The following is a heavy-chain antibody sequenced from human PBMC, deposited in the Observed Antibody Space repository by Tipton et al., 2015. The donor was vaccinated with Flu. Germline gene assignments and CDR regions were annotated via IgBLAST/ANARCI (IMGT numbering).Heavy chain of an antibody. CDR1: SGSIRSTNYF. CDR3: AREGYGRSDYFFGGYFLDY. D-gene: IGHD3-22*01. CDR2: IYPSGTT. J-gene: IGHJ4*02. Sequence: TLSLTCTVSSGSIRSTNYFCAWIRQPPGKRLELIGSIYPSGTTYYNPSLKSRVTISVDTSKSQFSLMLRSVTAADTAVYYCAREGYGRSDYFFGGYFLDYWGQGTLVTVSS. V-gene: IGHV4-39*02.